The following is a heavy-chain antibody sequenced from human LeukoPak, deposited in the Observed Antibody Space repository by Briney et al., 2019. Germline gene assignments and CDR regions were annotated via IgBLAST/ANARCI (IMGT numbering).Heavy chain of an antibody. CDR3: ARSPEGEAFDY. Sequence: ASVKVSCKASGYTLTSYYMHWVRQAPGQGLEWMGIINPSGGSTSYAQKFQGRVTMTRDTSTSTVYMELSSLRSEDTAVYYCARSPEGEAFDYWGQGTLVTVSS. V-gene: IGHV1-46*01. J-gene: IGHJ4*02. CDR1: GYTLTSYY. CDR2: INPSGGST.